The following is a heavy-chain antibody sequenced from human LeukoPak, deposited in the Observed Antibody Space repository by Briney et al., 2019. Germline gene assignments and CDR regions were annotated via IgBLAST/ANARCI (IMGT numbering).Heavy chain of an antibody. D-gene: IGHD5-18*01. CDR1: GDSISSTNYY. Sequence: PSETLSLTCTVSGDSISSTNYYWGWIRQPPGKGLEWIGSIYYSGSTYYNPSLESRVTISVDTSKNQFSLKLSSVTAADTVVYYCARRRRAAMGTPREAPFDYWGQGTLVTVSS. CDR3: ARRRRAAMGTPREAPFDY. CDR2: IYYSGST. V-gene: IGHV4-39*01. J-gene: IGHJ4*02.